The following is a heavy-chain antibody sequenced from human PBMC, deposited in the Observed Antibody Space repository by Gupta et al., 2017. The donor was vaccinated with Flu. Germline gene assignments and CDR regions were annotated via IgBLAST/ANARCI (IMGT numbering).Heavy chain of an antibody. CDR2: IKRDGSEK. CDR3: ARGGQAGLGDY. CDR1: GFPFSEYW. J-gene: IGHJ4*02. V-gene: IGHV3-7*04. Sequence: VQLVDSGGDLVQPGGSRRLSCTASGFPFSEYWMTWVRQAPGKGLQWLANIKRDGSEKYYADSEKGRFSISRDNAANSLFLQMDYLRADDTAVYFCARGGQAGLGDYWGQGALVTVSS.